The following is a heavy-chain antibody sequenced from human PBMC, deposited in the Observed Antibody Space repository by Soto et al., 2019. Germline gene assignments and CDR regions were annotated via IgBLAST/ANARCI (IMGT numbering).Heavy chain of an antibody. D-gene: IGHD1-20*01. CDR1: GFSLSTSGVG. CDR3: PHRRGAYNWDHGYCDY. CDR2: IYWDDDK. Sequence: QITLKESGPTLVKPTQTLTLTCMFSGFSLSTSGVGVGWIRQPPGQALECLALIYWDDDKRYNPSLKTRLTITKDTSKNRVVLTVTNVDPMDTATNYRPHRRGAYNWDHGYCDYWGQRTLVTVS. V-gene: IGHV2-5*02. J-gene: IGHJ4*02.